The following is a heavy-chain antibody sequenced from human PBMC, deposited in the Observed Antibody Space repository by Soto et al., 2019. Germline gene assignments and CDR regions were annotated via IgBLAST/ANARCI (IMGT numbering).Heavy chain of an antibody. CDR1: GGSITSSSYY. CDR3: ARDSSYYYGSGSYGY. D-gene: IGHD3-10*01. Sequence: SETLSLTCAVSGGSITSSSYYWSWIRQPPGKGLEWIGEINHSGSTNYNPSLKSRVTISVDTSKNQFSLKLSSVTAADTAVYYCARDSSYYYGSGSYGYWGQGTLVTVS. V-gene: IGHV4-39*07. J-gene: IGHJ4*02. CDR2: INHSGST.